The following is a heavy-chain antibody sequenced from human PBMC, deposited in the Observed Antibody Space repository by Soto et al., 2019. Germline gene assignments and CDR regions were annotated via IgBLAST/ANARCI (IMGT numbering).Heavy chain of an antibody. J-gene: IGHJ3*02. Sequence: ASETLSLTCTASGGSISSNDYYWSWIRQPPGKGLEWIGYIYYSETTYYNPSLRSRLTISIDTSKNQFSLKLSSVSAADTAVYYCARQCCSGGSCHSAFDIWGQGTMVTVSS. CDR2: IYYSETT. CDR1: GGSISSNDYY. CDR3: ARQCCSGGSCHSAFDI. V-gene: IGHV4-30-4*01. D-gene: IGHD2-15*01.